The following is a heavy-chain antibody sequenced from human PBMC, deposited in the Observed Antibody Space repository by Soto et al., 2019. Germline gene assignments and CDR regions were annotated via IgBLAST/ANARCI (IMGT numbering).Heavy chain of an antibody. CDR1: GFTFSSYG. D-gene: IGHD5-12*01. J-gene: IGHJ4*02. V-gene: IGHV3-30*18. CDR2: ISYDGSNK. CDR3: AKDPRRWLQSYYFDY. Sequence: GGSLRLSCAASGFTFSSYGMHWVRQAPGKGLEWVAVISYDGSNKYYADSVKGRFTIPRDNSKNTLYLQMNSLRAEDTAVYYCAKDPRRWLQSYYFDYWGQGTLGTVS.